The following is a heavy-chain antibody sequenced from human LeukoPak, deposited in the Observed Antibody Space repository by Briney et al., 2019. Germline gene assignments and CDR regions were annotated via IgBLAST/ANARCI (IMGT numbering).Heavy chain of an antibody. J-gene: IGHJ4*02. Sequence: GGSLRLSCAASGFTVSSNYMSWVRQAPGKGLEWVSVIYSGGSTYYADSVKGRFTISRDNSKNTLYLQMNSLRAEDTAVYYCARDEYYYGSGIRFDYWGQGTLVTVSS. CDR1: GFTVSSNY. CDR2: IYSGGST. D-gene: IGHD3-10*01. V-gene: IGHV3-66*01. CDR3: ARDEYYYGSGIRFDY.